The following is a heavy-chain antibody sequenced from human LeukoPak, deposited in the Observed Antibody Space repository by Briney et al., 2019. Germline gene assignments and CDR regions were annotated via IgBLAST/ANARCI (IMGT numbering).Heavy chain of an antibody. J-gene: IGHJ6*02. V-gene: IGHV1-69*13. CDR2: IIPIFGTA. CDR1: GGTFSSYA. Sequence: SVKVSCKASGGTFSSYAISWVRQAPGQGLEWMGGIIPIFGTANYAQKFQGRVTITADESTSTAYMELSSLRSEDTAVCYCARDLAAAGTAYYYYYYGMDVWGQGTTVTVSS. CDR3: ARDLAAAGTAYYYYYYGMDV. D-gene: IGHD6-13*01.